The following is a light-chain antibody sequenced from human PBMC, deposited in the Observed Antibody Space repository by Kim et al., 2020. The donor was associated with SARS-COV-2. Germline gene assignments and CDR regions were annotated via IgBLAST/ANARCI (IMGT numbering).Light chain of an antibody. CDR1: QGVTSTY. CDR2: GAS. Sequence: PVERATLSCRTSQGVTSTYLAWYQQKPGQAPRLLIYGASGRATGIPDRFSGSGSGTDFTLTISRLEPEDFALYYCQHYDRSPPMYTFGQGTKLEIK. CDR3: QHYDRSPPMYT. V-gene: IGKV3-20*01. J-gene: IGKJ2*01.